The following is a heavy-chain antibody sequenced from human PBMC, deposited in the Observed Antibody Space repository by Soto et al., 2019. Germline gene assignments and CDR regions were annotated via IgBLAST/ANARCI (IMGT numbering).Heavy chain of an antibody. Sequence: SENLSLTCTVHGDSISGSSYYCGLIRQHPEKGLEWIGTIYYSGTTYYNPSLKSRVTISVDTSKNQFSLKLSSVTAADTAIYYCARPLYFFGSGSYPWFDPWGQGTLVTVS. CDR1: GDSISGSSYY. D-gene: IGHD3-10*01. CDR3: ARPLYFFGSGSYPWFDP. V-gene: IGHV4-39*01. J-gene: IGHJ5*02. CDR2: IYYSGTT.